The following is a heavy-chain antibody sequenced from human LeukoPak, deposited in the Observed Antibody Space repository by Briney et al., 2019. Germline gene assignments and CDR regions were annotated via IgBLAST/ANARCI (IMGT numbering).Heavy chain of an antibody. D-gene: IGHD6-19*01. CDR3: ARGMDSSGYNFDY. V-gene: IGHV5-51*01. Sequence: GESLKISCKGSGYSFTNYWIGWVRQMPGKGLEWMGIIYPGDSDTRYSPSFQGQVTISADKSISTAYLQWSGLRASDTAMYYCARGMDSSGYNFDYWGQGTLVTVSS. J-gene: IGHJ4*02. CDR2: IYPGDSDT. CDR1: GYSFTNYW.